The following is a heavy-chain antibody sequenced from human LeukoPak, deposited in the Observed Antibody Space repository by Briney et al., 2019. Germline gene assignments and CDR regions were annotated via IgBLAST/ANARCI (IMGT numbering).Heavy chain of an antibody. CDR3: AKWNVDTAMVRGFDY. J-gene: IGHJ4*02. V-gene: IGHV3-30*18. CDR1: GFTFSSYG. D-gene: IGHD5-18*01. CDR2: ISYDGSNK. Sequence: GRSLRLSCAASGFTFSSYGMHWVRQAPGKGLEWVAVISYDGSNKYYADSVKGRFTISRDNSKNTLYLQVNSLRAEDTAVYHCAKWNVDTAMVRGFDYWGQETLVTVSS.